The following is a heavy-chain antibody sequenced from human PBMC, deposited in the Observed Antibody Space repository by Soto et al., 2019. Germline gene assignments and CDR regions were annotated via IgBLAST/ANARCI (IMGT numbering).Heavy chain of an antibody. Sequence: EVQLVESGGGLVQPGRSLRLSCAASGFTFDDYAMHWVRQAPGKGLEWVSGISWNSGSIGYADSVKGRFTISRDNAKNSLYLQMNSLRAEDTALYYCATNSGYSYGYGYYYYYYMDVWGKGTTVTVSS. J-gene: IGHJ6*03. CDR3: ATNSGYSYGYGYYYYYYMDV. CDR2: ISWNSGSI. CDR1: GFTFDDYA. D-gene: IGHD5-18*01. V-gene: IGHV3-9*01.